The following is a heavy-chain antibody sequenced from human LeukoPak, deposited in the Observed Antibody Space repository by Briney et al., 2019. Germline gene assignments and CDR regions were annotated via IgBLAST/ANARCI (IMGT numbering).Heavy chain of an antibody. Sequence: SETLSLTCAVYGGSFSGYYWNWIRQPPGKGLDWIGEIIQSGTTTSNPSPQSRVTITGDSSKTQFSLKLTSVTAADTAIYFCARVSFWSGFIESNYFDSWGQGTLVTVSS. J-gene: IGHJ4*02. CDR1: GGSFSGYY. CDR3: ARVSFWSGFIESNYFDS. V-gene: IGHV4-34*12. CDR2: IIQSGTT. D-gene: IGHD3-3*01.